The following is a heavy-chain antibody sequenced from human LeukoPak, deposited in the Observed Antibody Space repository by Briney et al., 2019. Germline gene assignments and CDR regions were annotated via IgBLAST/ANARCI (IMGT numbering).Heavy chain of an antibody. Sequence: PGGSLRLSCAASGFTFSSYGMHWVRQAPGKGLEWVAVISYDGSNKYYADSVKGRFTISRDNSKNTLYLQTNSLRAEDTAVYYCAKGGGSYSSSWFGYWGQGTLVTVSS. D-gene: IGHD6-13*01. V-gene: IGHV3-30*18. CDR2: ISYDGSNK. J-gene: IGHJ4*02. CDR3: AKGGGSYSSSWFGY. CDR1: GFTFSSYG.